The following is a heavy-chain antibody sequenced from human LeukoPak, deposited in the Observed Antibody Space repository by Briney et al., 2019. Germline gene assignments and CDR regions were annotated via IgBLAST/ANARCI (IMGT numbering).Heavy chain of an antibody. V-gene: IGHV1-69*13. CDR3: ARSCYDTYLIDY. Sequence: GASVKVSCKASGGTFSSYAISWVRQAPGQGLEWMGGIIPIFGTANYAQKFQGRVTITADESTSTAYMELSSLRSEDTAVYYCARSCYDTYLIDYWGQGTLVTVSS. CDR1: GGTFSSYA. D-gene: IGHD5-12*01. J-gene: IGHJ4*02. CDR2: IIPIFGTA.